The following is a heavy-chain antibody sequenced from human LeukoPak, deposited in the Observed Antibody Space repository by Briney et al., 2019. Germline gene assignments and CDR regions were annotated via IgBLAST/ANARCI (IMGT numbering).Heavy chain of an antibody. D-gene: IGHD4-17*01. CDR1: GFTFSSYA. J-gene: IGHJ4*02. V-gene: IGHV3-23*01. CDR3: AKGSRRGYGDYGVFDY. CDR2: ISGSGGST. Sequence: PGGSLRLSCAASGFTFSSYAMSWVRQAPGKGLEWVSAISGSGGSTYYADSVKGRFTISRDNSKNTLYLQMNSLRAEDTAVYYCAKGSRRGYGDYGVFDYWGQGTLVTVSS.